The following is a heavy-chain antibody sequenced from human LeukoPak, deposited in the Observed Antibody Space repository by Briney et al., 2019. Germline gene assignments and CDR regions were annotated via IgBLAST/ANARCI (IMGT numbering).Heavy chain of an antibody. CDR3: AREPPKDIAVAGHDAFDI. CDR2: IKQDGSEK. CDR1: GFTFSSYW. J-gene: IGHJ3*02. V-gene: IGHV3-7*01. D-gene: IGHD6-19*01. Sequence: PGGSLRLSCAASGFTFSSYWMSWVRQAPGKGLEWVANIKQDGSEKYYVDSVKGRFTISRDNSKNTLYLQMNSLRAEDTAVYYCAREPPKDIAVAGHDAFDIWGQGTMVTVSS.